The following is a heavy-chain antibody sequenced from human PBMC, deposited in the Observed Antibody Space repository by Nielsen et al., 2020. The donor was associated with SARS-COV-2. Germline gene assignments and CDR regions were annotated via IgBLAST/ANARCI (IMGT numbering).Heavy chain of an antibody. CDR3: ARHEYSSSSEGLQH. CDR1: GYSFTSYW. D-gene: IGHD6-6*01. J-gene: IGHJ1*01. V-gene: IGHV5-10-1*01. Sequence: KVSCKGSGYSFTSYWISWVRQMPGKGLEWMGRIDPSDSYTNYSPSFQGHVTIPADKSISTAYLQWSSLKASDTAMYYCARHEYSSSSEGLQHWGQGTLVTVSS. CDR2: IDPSDSYT.